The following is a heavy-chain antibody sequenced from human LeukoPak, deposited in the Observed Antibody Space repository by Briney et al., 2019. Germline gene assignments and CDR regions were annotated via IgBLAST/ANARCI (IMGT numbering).Heavy chain of an antibody. V-gene: IGHV3-30*18. Sequence: GGSLRLSCAASGFTFSSYGMHWVRQAPGKGLEWVAVISYDGSNKYYADSVKGRFTISRDNSKNTLYLQMNSLRAEDTAVYYCAKARGRLNRLVNPFDYWGQGTLVTVSS. CDR3: AKARGRLNRLVNPFDY. J-gene: IGHJ4*02. CDR1: GFTFSSYG. D-gene: IGHD3-9*01. CDR2: ISYDGSNK.